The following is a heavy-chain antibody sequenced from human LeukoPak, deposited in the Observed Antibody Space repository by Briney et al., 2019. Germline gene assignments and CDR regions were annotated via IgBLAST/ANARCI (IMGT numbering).Heavy chain of an antibody. CDR2: ISVYNGNT. CDR1: GYTFTSYG. J-gene: IGHJ6*02. D-gene: IGHD1-20*01. Sequence: GASVKVSCKASGYTFTSYGISWVRQAPGQGLEWMGWISVYNGNTNYAQKFQGRVTMTTDTSTSTAYMELRSLRSDDTAVYYCARVNWNDRRGMDVWGQGTTVTVSS. CDR3: ARVNWNDRRGMDV. V-gene: IGHV1-18*01.